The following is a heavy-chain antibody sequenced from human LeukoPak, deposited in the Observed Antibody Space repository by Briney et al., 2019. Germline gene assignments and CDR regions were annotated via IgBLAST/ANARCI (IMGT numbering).Heavy chain of an antibody. V-gene: IGHV3-23*01. Sequence: GGSLRLSSAASGFTFSNYAMTWVRQAPGKGLEWVSAISGSGGSTYYADSVKGRFTISRDNSKNTLYLQMNSLRAEDTAVYYCAKAGGYGNVDTAMGYWGQGLLVTVSS. CDR2: ISGSGGST. CDR1: GFTFSNYA. CDR3: AKAGGYGNVDTAMGY. J-gene: IGHJ4*02. D-gene: IGHD5-18*01.